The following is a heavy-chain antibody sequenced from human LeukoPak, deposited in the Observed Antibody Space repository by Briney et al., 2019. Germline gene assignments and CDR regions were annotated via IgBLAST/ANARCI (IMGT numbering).Heavy chain of an antibody. Sequence: SETLSLTCTVSGGSISSYYWSWIRQPAGKGLEWIGRIYTSGSTNYNPSLKSRVTMSVDTSKNQFSLKLRSVTAANAAVYYCARDTETQYYYDSSGYPPRGDAFDIWGQGTMVTVSS. CDR1: GGSISSYY. V-gene: IGHV4-4*07. J-gene: IGHJ3*02. D-gene: IGHD3-22*01. CDR2: IYTSGST. CDR3: ARDTETQYYYDSSGYPPRGDAFDI.